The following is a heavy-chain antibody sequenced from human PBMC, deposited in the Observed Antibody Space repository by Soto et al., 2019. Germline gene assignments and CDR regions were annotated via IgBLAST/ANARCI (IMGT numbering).Heavy chain of an antibody. CDR1: GFTFGNYG. CDR3: ARGLQSLFDY. J-gene: IGHJ4*02. Sequence: GGSLRLSCAASGFTFGNYGMHWVRQAPGKGLEWVAVIWFGGNKQHYADSVKGRFTISRDNSKNTLYVQMTSLRAEDTAVYYCARGLQSLFDYWGQGTLVTVSS. CDR2: IWFGGNKQ. V-gene: IGHV3-33*01.